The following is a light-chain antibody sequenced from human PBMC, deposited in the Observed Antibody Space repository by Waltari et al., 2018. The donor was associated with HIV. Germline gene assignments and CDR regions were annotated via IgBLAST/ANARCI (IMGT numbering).Light chain of an antibody. Sequence: EIVLTQSPDTLSLSPGDTAFLSCRASQPVSGNFLAWYQQKPGQARRLLISGASGRATGIPGRFSGSGSVTDFTLTSTTLEPEDFAVYDCQQYGSLPRTFGQGTRVEIK. CDR2: GAS. J-gene: IGKJ1*01. CDR1: QPVSGNF. CDR3: QQYGSLPRT. V-gene: IGKV3-20*01.